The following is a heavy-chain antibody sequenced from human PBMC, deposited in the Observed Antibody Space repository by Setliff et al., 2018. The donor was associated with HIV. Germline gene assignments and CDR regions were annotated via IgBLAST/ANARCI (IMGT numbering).Heavy chain of an antibody. V-gene: IGHV1-69*05. CDR2: IIPMYGVT. J-gene: IGHJ5*02. Sequence: ASVKVSCKASGGTFSSYVISWVRQAPGQGPEWMGGIIPMYGVTNYAQKFQGRVAITTDESSSTAYMELSSLRSEDTAVYYCALPYCSGGNCWSSASLPPAGWFDPWGQGTLVTVSS. CDR1: GGTFSSYV. D-gene: IGHD2-15*01. CDR3: ALPYCSGGNCWSSASLPPAGWFDP.